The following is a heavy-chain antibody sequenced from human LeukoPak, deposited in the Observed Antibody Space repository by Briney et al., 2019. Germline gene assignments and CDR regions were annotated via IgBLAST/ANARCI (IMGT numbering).Heavy chain of an antibody. J-gene: IGHJ5*02. CDR3: AKGGVVRFLAGVRTTNGFDP. Sequence: GGSLRLSCAASGFTFSSYAMSWVRQAPGKGLEWVSAISGSGGSTYYADSVKGRFTISRDNSKNTLYLQMNSLRAEDTAVYYFAKGGVVRFLAGVRTTNGFDPWGQGTLVTVSS. CDR2: ISGSGGST. CDR1: GFTFSSYA. D-gene: IGHD3-3*01. V-gene: IGHV3-23*01.